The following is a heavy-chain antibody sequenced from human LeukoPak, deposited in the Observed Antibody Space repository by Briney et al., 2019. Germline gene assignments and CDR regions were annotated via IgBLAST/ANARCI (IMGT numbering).Heavy chain of an antibody. CDR3: ARYGVASSRSYIDY. CDR1: GFTFTTYS. Sequence: GGSLRLSCAASGFTFTTYSMNWVRQAPGKGLEWVSSMDSSSTYMYYADSVKGRFTISRDNARNSLFLQMNSLRAEDTAVYYCARYGVASSRSYIDYWGQGTLVTVSA. D-gene: IGHD2-2*01. J-gene: IGHJ4*02. V-gene: IGHV3-21*01. CDR2: MDSSSTYM.